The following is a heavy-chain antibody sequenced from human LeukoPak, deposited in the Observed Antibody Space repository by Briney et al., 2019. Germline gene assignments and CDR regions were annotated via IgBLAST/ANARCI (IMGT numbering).Heavy chain of an antibody. V-gene: IGHV3-53*01. J-gene: IGHJ3*02. CDR1: GFTVSSNY. D-gene: IGHD6-6*01. CDR3: TRDYSSSSGRAFDI. Sequence: GGSLRLSCAASGFTVSSNYMSWVRQAPGKGLEWVSVIYSGGSTYYADSVKGRFTISRDNAKNSLYLQMNSLRAEDTAMYFCTRDYSSSSGRAFDIWGQGTMVSVSS. CDR2: IYSGGST.